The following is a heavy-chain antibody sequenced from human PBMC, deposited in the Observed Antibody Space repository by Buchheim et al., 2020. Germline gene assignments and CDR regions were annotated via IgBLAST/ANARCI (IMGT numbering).Heavy chain of an antibody. D-gene: IGHD1-26*01. CDR2: ISYDGSNK. V-gene: IGHV3-30*04. Sequence: QVQLVESGGGVVQPGRSLRLSCAASGFTFSSYAMHWVRQAPGKGLEWVAVISYDGSNKYYADSVKGRSTISRDNSKNTLYLQMNSLRAEDTAVYYCARDRGGGSYYYYYGMDVWGQGTT. J-gene: IGHJ6*02. CDR3: ARDRGGGSYYYYYGMDV. CDR1: GFTFSSYA.